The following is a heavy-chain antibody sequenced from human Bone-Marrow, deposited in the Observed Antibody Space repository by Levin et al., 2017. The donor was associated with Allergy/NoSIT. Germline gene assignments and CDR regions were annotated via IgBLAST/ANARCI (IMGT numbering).Heavy chain of an antibody. CDR3: ARESVYYGSGSWIDC. Sequence: SETLSLTCTVSGESVSSSGFYWTWIRQYPGKGLEWIGHIYYPGNTSYNPSLKSRVSISEDRSKNPFSLKLDSVTAADAAVYYCARESVYYGSGSWIDCWGQGTLVTVSS. J-gene: IGHJ4*02. CDR1: GESVSSSGFY. CDR2: IYYPGNT. D-gene: IGHD3-10*01. V-gene: IGHV4-31*02.